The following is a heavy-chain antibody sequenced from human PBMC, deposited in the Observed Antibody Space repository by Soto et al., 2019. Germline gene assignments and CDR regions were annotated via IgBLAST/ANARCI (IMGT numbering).Heavy chain of an antibody. D-gene: IGHD6-25*01. CDR1: GFTFSTYA. V-gene: IGHV3-23*01. CDR3: AKQPLKVPLRFDY. J-gene: IGHJ4*02. Sequence: EVQLLESGGGLVQPGGSLRLSCAASGFTFSTYAMAWVRQVPGKGLEWVSSISSSRGSTFYADSVKCRFTISRDNSENTLSLQMNSLRAEDTAVYYCAKQPLKVPLRFDYWGQGTLVTISS. CDR2: ISSSRGST.